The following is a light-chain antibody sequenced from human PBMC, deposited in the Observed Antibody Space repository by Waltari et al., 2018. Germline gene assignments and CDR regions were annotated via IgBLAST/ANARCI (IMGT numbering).Light chain of an antibody. CDR1: IRDVGGYNS. V-gene: IGLV2-14*03. Sequence: QSALTQPASVSGSAGQSITISCTGTIRDVGGYNSVSWYQKHPGRAPKRIIYDVTKLPSGISDRFAGSKAGHTASLTISGLQTEDEADYSCCSYTSSSTFVFGSGTTVIVL. CDR2: DVT. CDR3: CSYTSSSTFV. J-gene: IGLJ1*01.